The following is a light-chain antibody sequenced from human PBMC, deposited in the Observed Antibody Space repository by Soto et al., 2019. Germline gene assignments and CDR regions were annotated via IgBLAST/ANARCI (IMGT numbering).Light chain of an antibody. J-gene: IGKJ2*01. CDR3: QQYNNWTPYT. Sequence: ETVMTQSPATLSVSPGERATLSCRASQSVSSNLAWYQQKPGQAPRLLIYGASTRATGIPARFSGSGSGTEFTLTISSLQSEDFAVYYCQQYNNWTPYTFGQGTKLEIK. CDR2: GAS. V-gene: IGKV3-15*01. CDR1: QSVSSN.